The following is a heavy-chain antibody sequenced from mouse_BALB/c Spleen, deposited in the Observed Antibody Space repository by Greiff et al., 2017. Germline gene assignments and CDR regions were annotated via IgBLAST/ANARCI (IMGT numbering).Heavy chain of an antibody. D-gene: IGHD2-4*01. V-gene: IGHV1-20*02. CDR1: GYTFTGYF. J-gene: IGHJ3*01. Sequence: VQLQQSGPELVKPGASVKISCKASGYTFTGYFMNWVMQSPGKSLEWIGCINPYNGDTFYNQKFKGKATLTVDKSSSTAHMELRSLASEDAAVYYCASSTLILSSFAYWGQGTLVTVSA. CDR3: ASSTLILSSFAY. CDR2: INPYNGDT.